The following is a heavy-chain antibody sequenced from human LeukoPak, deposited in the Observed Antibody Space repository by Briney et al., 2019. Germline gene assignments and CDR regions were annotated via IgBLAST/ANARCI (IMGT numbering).Heavy chain of an antibody. D-gene: IGHD5-12*01. CDR3: ARDRDSGPSGLGY. V-gene: IGHV3-23*01. CDR2: ISDSGGST. CDR1: GFTFSYYA. Sequence: PGGSLRLSCAASGFTFSYYAMSWARQAPGKGPEWLSSISDSGGSTYYADSVKGRFTISRDNSKNTLYLQIHSLRGEDTAIYSCARDRDSGPSGLGYWGQGTLVTVSS. J-gene: IGHJ4*02.